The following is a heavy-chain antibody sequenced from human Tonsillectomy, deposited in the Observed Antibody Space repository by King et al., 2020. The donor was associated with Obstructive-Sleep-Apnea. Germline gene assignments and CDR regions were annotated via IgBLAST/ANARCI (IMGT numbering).Heavy chain of an antibody. D-gene: IGHD2-15*01. V-gene: IGHV3-21*01. CDR2: ITSSGSYI. Sequence: VQLVESGGGLVKPGGSLRLSCAASGFTFSTFSMNWVRQAPGKGLEWVSSITSSGSYIYYVDSVKGRFTISRDNAKNSLFLQMNSLRAEDTAVYSCARETGYCSCGRCYRYGMDVWGQGTTVTVSS. CDR1: GFTFSTFS. J-gene: IGHJ6*02. CDR3: ARETGYCSCGRCYRYGMDV.